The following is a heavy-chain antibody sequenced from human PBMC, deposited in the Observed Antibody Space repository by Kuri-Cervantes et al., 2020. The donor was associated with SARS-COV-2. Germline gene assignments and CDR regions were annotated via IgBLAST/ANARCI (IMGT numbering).Heavy chain of an antibody. CDR2: ISGSRSYI. CDR1: GFTFSAYT. V-gene: IGHV3-21*01. J-gene: IGHJ6*03. Sequence: GESLKISCGASGFTFSAYTMNWVRQAPGKALEWISSISGSRSYIYYADSVRGRFTISRDNAKNSLFLQVNSLRVEDTAVYYCARVAGEGPIYYYYMDVWGEGTTVTVSS. CDR3: ARVAGEGPIYYYYMDV. D-gene: IGHD2-21*01.